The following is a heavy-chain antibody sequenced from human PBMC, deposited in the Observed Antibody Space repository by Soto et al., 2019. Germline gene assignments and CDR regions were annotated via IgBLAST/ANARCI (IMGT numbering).Heavy chain of an antibody. J-gene: IGHJ3*02. V-gene: IGHV3-30*18. CDR1: SFTFSSYG. Sequence: VQLVESGGGLVQPGGSLKLSCAASSFTFSSYGMHWVRQAPGKGLEWVAVISYDGSNKYYADSVKGRFTISRDNSKNTLYLQMNSLRAEDTAVYYCAKGRDYGDYVAFDIWGQGTMVTVSS. D-gene: IGHD4-17*01. CDR2: ISYDGSNK. CDR3: AKGRDYGDYVAFDI.